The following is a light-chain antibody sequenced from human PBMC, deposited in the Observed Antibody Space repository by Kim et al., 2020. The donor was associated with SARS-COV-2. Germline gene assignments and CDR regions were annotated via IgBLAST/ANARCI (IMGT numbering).Light chain of an antibody. CDR1: QDIRKY. CDR3: QQYHHLPIT. V-gene: IGKV1-33*01. J-gene: IGKJ5*01. CDR2: DAS. Sequence: ASIGDTVTITSQASQDIRKYLDRYQHRPGEAPKFLIYDASNLETGVTSRFTGSGSGTHFTLIITNLQPEDIATYYCQQYHHLPITFGQGTRLEIK.